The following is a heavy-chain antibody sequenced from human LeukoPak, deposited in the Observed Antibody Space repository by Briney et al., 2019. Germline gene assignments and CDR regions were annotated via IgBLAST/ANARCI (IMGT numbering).Heavy chain of an antibody. V-gene: IGHV5-51*01. Sequence: GESLKISCKGSGYSFTSYWIGWVRQMPGKGLEWMGIIYPGDSDTRYSPSFQGQVTISADKSISTAYLQWSSLKASDTAMYYCARLLGYCSSTSCYGSPFDYWGQGTLVTVSS. CDR1: GYSFTSYW. D-gene: IGHD2-2*01. CDR2: IYPGDSDT. CDR3: ARLLGYCSSTSCYGSPFDY. J-gene: IGHJ4*02.